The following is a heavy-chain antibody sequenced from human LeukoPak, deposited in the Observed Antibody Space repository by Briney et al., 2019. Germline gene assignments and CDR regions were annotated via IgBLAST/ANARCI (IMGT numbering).Heavy chain of an antibody. CDR2: MNPNSGST. V-gene: IGHV1-8*01. Sequence: ASVKVSCKASGYTFASYDINWVRQATGQGLEWMGCMNPNSGSTDYTQKFQGRVTMTRNTSISTAYMELSSLRSEDTAVYYCARGDSGYLLNFDYWGQGTLVTVSS. D-gene: IGHD5-12*01. CDR1: GYTFASYD. J-gene: IGHJ4*02. CDR3: ARGDSGYLLNFDY.